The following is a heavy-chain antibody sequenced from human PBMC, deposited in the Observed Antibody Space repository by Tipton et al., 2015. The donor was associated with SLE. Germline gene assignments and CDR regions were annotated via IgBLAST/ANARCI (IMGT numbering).Heavy chain of an antibody. V-gene: IGHV4-59*01. J-gene: IGHJ6*03. CDR1: GASISTYY. Sequence: TLSLTCTVSGASISTYYWSWVRQPPGKGLEWIGYVYENDFTNYNPSLKSRVTISLDPSKSQFSLRLSSVTAADTAVYYCARHRRDLFYSYMDVWGKGTTVTVSS. CDR2: VYENDFT. CDR3: ARHRRDLFYSYMDV. D-gene: IGHD3-3*01.